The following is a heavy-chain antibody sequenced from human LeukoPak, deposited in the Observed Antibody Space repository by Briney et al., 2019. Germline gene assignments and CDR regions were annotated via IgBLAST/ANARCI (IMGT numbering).Heavy chain of an antibody. CDR2: ISYDGSNK. CDR3: ARATY. V-gene: IGHV3-30-3*01. CDR1: GVTFSSYA. Sequence: PGGSLRLSCAASGVTFSSYAMHWVRQAPGKGLEWVAVISYDGSNKYYADSVKGRFTISRDNSKNTLYLQMNSLRAEDTAVYYCARATYWGQGTLVTVSS. J-gene: IGHJ4*02.